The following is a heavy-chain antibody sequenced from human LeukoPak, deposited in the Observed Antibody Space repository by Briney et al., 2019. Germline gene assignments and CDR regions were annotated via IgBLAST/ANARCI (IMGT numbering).Heavy chain of an antibody. CDR1: GFTFSNYP. V-gene: IGHV3-49*04. CDR3: TRADNYYYYYYMDV. Sequence: PSGGSLRLSCTTSGFTFSNYPVSWVRQAPGKGLEWLALLGSTAYGGTTKYVASVKGRFTISRDDSKSIAYLQMNSLKTEDTAVYYCTRADNYYYYYYMDVWGKGTTVAVSS. J-gene: IGHJ6*03. CDR2: LGSTAYGGTT. D-gene: IGHD3-22*01.